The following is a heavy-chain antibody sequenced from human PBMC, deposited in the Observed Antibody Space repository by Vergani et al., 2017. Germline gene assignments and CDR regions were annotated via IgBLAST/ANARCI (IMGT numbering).Heavy chain of an antibody. CDR2: IYPGDSET. V-gene: IGHV5-51*01. Sequence: EVQLVQSGAEVKKPGESLKISCKGSGYSFTSYWIGWVRQMPGKGLEWMGIIYPGDSETRYSPSFQGQVTISADKSISTAYLQWSSLKASDTAMYYCSGLAGYCTNGVCYTEYCQHWGQGTLVTVSS. J-gene: IGHJ1*01. D-gene: IGHD2-8*01. CDR3: SGLAGYCTNGVCYTEYCQH. CDR1: GYSFTSYW.